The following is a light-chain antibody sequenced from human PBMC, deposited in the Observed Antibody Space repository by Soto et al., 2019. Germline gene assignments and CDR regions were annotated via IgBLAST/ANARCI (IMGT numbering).Light chain of an antibody. Sequence: EIVMTQSPVTLSVSPGERATLSCRASQSISNHLAWYQQKPGQPPRLLIYGASTRATGIPSRLSGSGSGTEYTVTISSLRSEDFAVYYCQQYNNWPPSTFGQGTKLEIK. V-gene: IGKV3-15*01. CDR3: QQYNNWPPST. CDR1: QSISNH. J-gene: IGKJ2*02. CDR2: GAS.